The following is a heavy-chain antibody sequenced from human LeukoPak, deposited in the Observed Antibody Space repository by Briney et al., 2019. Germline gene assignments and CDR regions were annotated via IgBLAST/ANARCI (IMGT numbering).Heavy chain of an antibody. J-gene: IGHJ4*02. CDR2: ISSSSSYI. D-gene: IGHD1-26*01. CDR3: ARGGSRGATPFDY. CDR1: GFTFSNAW. Sequence: GGSLRLSCAASGFTFSNAWMSWVHQAPGKGLEWVSSISSSSSYIYYADSVKGRFTISRDNAKNSLYLQMNSLRAEDTAVYYCARGGSRGATPFDYWGQGTLVTVSS. V-gene: IGHV3-21*01.